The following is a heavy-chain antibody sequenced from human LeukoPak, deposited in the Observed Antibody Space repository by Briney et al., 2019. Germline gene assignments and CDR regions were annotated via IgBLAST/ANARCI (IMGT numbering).Heavy chain of an antibody. Sequence: PGGYLRLSCAASGFTFSSYSMNWVRQAPGKGLEWVSSISSSSSYIYYADSVKGRFTISRDNAKNSLYLQMNSLRAEDTAVYYCARDMGDGYNLWVFDYWGQGTLVTVSS. D-gene: IGHD5-24*01. CDR1: GFTFSSYS. J-gene: IGHJ4*02. CDR2: ISSSSSYI. CDR3: ARDMGDGYNLWVFDY. V-gene: IGHV3-21*01.